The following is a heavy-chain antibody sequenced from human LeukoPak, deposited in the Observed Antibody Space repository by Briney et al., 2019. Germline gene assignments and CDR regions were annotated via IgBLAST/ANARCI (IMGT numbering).Heavy chain of an antibody. CDR3: SRDQVYYFDY. J-gene: IGHJ4*02. D-gene: IGHD2/OR15-2a*01. V-gene: IGHV1-18*01. CDR2: ISACNGNT. CDR1: AYTFTIYG. Sequence: AAVKLSFNSSAYTFTIYGISWERQPPGQGLELMGWISACNGNTNYAQTLQGKVTMTTDTSKTTAYLDLRSLRSDDTAADYCSRDQVYYFDYWGQGTLVTVSS.